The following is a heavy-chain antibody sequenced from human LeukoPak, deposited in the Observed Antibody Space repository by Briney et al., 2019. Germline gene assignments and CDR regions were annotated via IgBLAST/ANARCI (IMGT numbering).Heavy chain of an antibody. J-gene: IGHJ4*02. Sequence: ASVTVSCMASGYTFNSYDINWVRQATGQGLEWMGWMNPNSGNTGYAQKFQGRIIVSRNTSISTAYMELSSLASEDTAIYYCARIAAAGNRRLNYWGQGTLVTVAS. CDR1: GYTFNSYD. V-gene: IGHV1-8*01. D-gene: IGHD6-13*01. CDR3: ARIAAAGNRRLNY. CDR2: MNPNSGNT.